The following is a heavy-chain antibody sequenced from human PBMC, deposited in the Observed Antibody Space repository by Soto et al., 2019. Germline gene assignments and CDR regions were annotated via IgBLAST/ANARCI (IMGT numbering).Heavy chain of an antibody. CDR1: GVSIISSTW. CDR3: PRADFLRGA. J-gene: IGHJ5*02. D-gene: IGHD2-21*02. CDR2: IHHSGSA. V-gene: IGHV4-4*02. Sequence: QVQLQESGPGLVKPSGTLSLTCTVSGVSIISSTWWTWVRQSPGRGLEWLGEIHHSGSANYNPSIKSGVSMSADKSKNQFSLSLSPVTAADTAVYYCPRADFLRGAWGQGLLVTVSS.